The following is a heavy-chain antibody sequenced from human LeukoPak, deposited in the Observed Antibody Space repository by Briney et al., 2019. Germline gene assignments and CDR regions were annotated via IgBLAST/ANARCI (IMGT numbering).Heavy chain of an antibody. CDR3: AKSIVGATEFDY. CDR1: GFTFSSYA. Sequence: PGGSLRLSCAASGFTFSSYAMSWVRQAPGEGLEWVSAISGSGGSTYYADSVKGRFTISRDNSKNTLYLQMNSLRAEDTAVYYCAKSIVGATEFDYWGQGTLVTVSS. J-gene: IGHJ4*02. CDR2: ISGSGGST. V-gene: IGHV3-23*01. D-gene: IGHD1-26*01.